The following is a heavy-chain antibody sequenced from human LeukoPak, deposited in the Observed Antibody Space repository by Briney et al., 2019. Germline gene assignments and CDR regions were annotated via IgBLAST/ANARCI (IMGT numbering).Heavy chain of an antibody. J-gene: IGHJ5*02. CDR1: GLTFSTYS. D-gene: IGHD3-16*01. CDR3: AGGGGANISPSNWFDP. V-gene: IGHV3-21*01. CDR2: ISTTGSHI. Sequence: GGSLRLSCAASGLTFSTYSMNWVRQAPGKGLEWVSSISTTGSHIYYADSVKGRFTISRDNAKNSLSLQMNSLRAEDTAVYYCAGGGGANISPSNWFDPWGQGTLVTVSS.